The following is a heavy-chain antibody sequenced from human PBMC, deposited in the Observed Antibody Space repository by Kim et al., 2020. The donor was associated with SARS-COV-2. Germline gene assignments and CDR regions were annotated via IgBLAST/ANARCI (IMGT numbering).Heavy chain of an antibody. V-gene: IGHV3-21*01. CDR3: ARDLGIVVVPAAMDDDY. D-gene: IGHD2-2*03. Sequence: VKGRFTISRDNAKNSLYLQMNSLRAEDTAVYYCARDLGIVVVPAAMDDDYWGQGTLVTVSS. J-gene: IGHJ4*02.